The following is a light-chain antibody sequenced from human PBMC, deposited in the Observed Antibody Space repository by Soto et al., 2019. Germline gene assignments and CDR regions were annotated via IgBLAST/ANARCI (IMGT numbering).Light chain of an antibody. CDR3: QQGYSTPT. Sequence: DIQMTQSQSSLSAIVGDRVTITCRASQSINNNLNWYQQKPGTAPNLLIYTASSLQSGDPSRFRGSGSGKDFTLIISSLQPEAFATYYCQQGYSTPTFGQGTRLEIK. CDR2: TAS. CDR1: QSINNN. V-gene: IGKV1-39*01. J-gene: IGKJ5*01.